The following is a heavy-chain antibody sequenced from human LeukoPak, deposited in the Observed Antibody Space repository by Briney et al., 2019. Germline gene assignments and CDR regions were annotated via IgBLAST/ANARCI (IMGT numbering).Heavy chain of an antibody. D-gene: IGHD1-26*01. J-gene: IGHJ4*02. V-gene: IGHV4-59*01. CDR3: ARDRGSYYTHFDY. CDR2: IYYSGST. CDR1: GGSISSYY. Sequence: SETLSLTCTVSGGSISSYYWSWIRQPPGKGLEWIGYIYYSGSTNYNPSLKSRVTISVDTSKNQFSLKLSSVTTADTAVYYCARDRGSYYTHFDYWGQGTLVTVSS.